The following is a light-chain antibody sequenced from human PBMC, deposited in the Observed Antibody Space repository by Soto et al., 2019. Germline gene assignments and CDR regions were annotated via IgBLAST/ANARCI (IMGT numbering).Light chain of an antibody. V-gene: IGLV2-14*03. CDR2: DVS. CDR3: SSYTFSSTQV. CDR1: SSDIGGYNY. Sequence: QSALTQPASVSGSPGQSITISCTGTSSDIGGYNYVSWFQQHPGKAPKLMIFDVSNRPSGVSNRFSGSKSGNTASLTISGLQAEDEADYYCSSYTFSSTQVFGSGTKVTVL. J-gene: IGLJ1*01.